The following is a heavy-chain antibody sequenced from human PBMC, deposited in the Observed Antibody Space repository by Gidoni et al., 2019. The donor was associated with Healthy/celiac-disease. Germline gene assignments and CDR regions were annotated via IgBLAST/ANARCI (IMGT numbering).Heavy chain of an antibody. Sequence: QVQLQESGPGLVKPSQTLSLTCTVSGGSISSGDYYWSWIRQPPGKGLEWIGYIYYSGSTYYHPSLKRRVNISVETAKNQFPLKLSSGTGADTAVYYWARGEGELRGGFYHWGQGTLVTVSS. CDR1: GGSISSGDYY. D-gene: IGHD1-26*01. V-gene: IGHV4-30-4*01. CDR2: IYYSGST. J-gene: IGHJ4*02. CDR3: ARGEGELRGGFYH.